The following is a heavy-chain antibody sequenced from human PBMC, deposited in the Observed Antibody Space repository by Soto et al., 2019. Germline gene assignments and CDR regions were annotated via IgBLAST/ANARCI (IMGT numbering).Heavy chain of an antibody. J-gene: IGHJ4*02. Sequence: QVHLVQSGAEVKKPGASVKVSCKASGYTFTSYGITWVRQAPGQGLDWMGWISAHNGNTDYAQKLQGRVIVTGDTSTSTAYMELRSLISDDTAVYYCARRRYGDYWGQGALVTVSS. CDR3: ARRRYGDY. D-gene: IGHD1-1*01. V-gene: IGHV1-18*01. CDR2: ISAHNGNT. CDR1: GYTFTSYG.